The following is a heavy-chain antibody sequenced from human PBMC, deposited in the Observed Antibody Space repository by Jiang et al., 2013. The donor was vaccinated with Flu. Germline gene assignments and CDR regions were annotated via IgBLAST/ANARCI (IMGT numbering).Heavy chain of an antibody. V-gene: IGHV1-3*01. CDR3: AKEDGYNSVPLQY. CDR2: INAGGNT. Sequence: SGAEVKKPGASVKVSCKASGYTFISYAMHWVRQAPGQRLEWMGWINAGGNTKYSQKFQGRVTITRDTSASTAYMEVSSLRSEDTAVYYCAKEDGYNSVPLQYWGQGTLVTVSS. J-gene: IGHJ4*02. D-gene: IGHD5-24*01. CDR1: GYTFISYA.